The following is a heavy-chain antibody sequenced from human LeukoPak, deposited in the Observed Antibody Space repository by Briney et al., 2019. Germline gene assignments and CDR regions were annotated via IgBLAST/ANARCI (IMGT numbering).Heavy chain of an antibody. CDR3: AKGPYYYGSGSYYNVPWFDP. J-gene: IGHJ5*02. CDR1: GFTFSSYA. Sequence: GGSLRLSCAASGFTFSSYAMHWVRQAPSKGLEWVAVISYDGSNKYYADSVKGRFTISRDNSKNTLYLQMNSLRAEDTAVYYCAKGPYYYGSGSYYNVPWFDPWGQGTLVTVSS. V-gene: IGHV3-30-3*01. D-gene: IGHD3-10*01. CDR2: ISYDGSNK.